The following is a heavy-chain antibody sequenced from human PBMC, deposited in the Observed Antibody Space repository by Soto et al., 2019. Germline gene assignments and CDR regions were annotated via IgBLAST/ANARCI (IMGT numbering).Heavy chain of an antibody. D-gene: IGHD3-16*01. CDR1: GFTFSSYW. CDR2: INSDGNST. Sequence: GGSLRLSCAASGFTFSSYWMHWVRQAPGKGLVWVSRINSDGNSTSYADAVNGRFTISRDNDKNTLELQMNSLRAEDTAVYYCARGTISEGLAEYWGQGTLVTVSS. J-gene: IGHJ4*02. V-gene: IGHV3-74*01. CDR3: ARGTISEGLAEY.